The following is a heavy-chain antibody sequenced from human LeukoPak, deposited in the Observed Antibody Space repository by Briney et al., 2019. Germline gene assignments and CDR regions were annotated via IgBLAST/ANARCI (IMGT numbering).Heavy chain of an antibody. Sequence: ASVKVSCKASGYTFTSYGISWVRQAPGQGLEWMGWISAYNGNTNYAQKLQGRVTMTTDTSTSTAYMELRSLRSDDTAVYYCARRNYDLWSGFHYYYYMDVWGKGTTVTVSS. CDR2: ISAYNGNT. CDR1: GYTFTSYG. CDR3: ARRNYDLWSGFHYYYYMDV. V-gene: IGHV1-18*01. D-gene: IGHD3-3*01. J-gene: IGHJ6*03.